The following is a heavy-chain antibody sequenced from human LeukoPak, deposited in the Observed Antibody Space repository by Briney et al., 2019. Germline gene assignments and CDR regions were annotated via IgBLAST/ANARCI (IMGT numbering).Heavy chain of an antibody. V-gene: IGHV3-21*01. CDR3: ASHSGRYYYGSGSYYFDY. J-gene: IGHJ4*02. CDR2: ISSSSSYI. CDR1: GFTFSSYS. Sequence: KPGGSLRLSCAACGFTFSSYSRNWLRQAPGKGLEWVSSISSSSSYIYYADSVKGRFTISRDNAKNSLYLQMNSLRAEDTAVDSAASHSGRYYYGSGSYYFDYWGQGTQVTVSS. D-gene: IGHD3-10*01.